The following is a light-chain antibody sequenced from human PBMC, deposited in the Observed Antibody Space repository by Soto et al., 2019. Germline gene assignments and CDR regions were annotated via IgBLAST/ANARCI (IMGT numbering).Light chain of an antibody. Sequence: EIVLTQSPATLSLSPGERATVSCRASQSVSNYLAWYQQKPGQAPRLLMYDASNRATGIPARFSGSGSGTDFTLTITSLEPVDFAVYYCQQSRDWPLTFGGGTKVEIK. CDR3: QQSRDWPLT. CDR2: DAS. CDR1: QSVSNY. V-gene: IGKV3-11*01. J-gene: IGKJ4*01.